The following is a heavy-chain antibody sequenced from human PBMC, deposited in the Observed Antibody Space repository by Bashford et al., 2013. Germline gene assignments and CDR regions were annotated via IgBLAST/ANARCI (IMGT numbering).Heavy chain of an antibody. V-gene: IGHV1-18*04. CDR3: ARGYGSGSYPGY. Sequence: ASVKVSCKTSGYSFTNYGIAWIRQAPGQGLEWMAWISAYNGNTNYAQKLQGRVTMTTDTSTSTAYMELRSLRSDDTAVYYCARGYGSGSYPGYWGQGTLVTVSS. D-gene: IGHD3-10*01. CDR2: ISAYNGNT. J-gene: IGHJ4*02. CDR1: GYSFTNYG.